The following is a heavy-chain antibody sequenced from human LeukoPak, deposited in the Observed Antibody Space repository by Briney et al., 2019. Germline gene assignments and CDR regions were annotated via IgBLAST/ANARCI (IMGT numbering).Heavy chain of an antibody. J-gene: IGHJ4*02. Sequence: GGPLRLSCAASGFTFSNHAMSWVRQAPGKGRQGVSAFRGGGVAIYYADSVKGRFTISRDNSKNTLYLQMNSLRAEDTAVYYCAKDGFDYYDSSGYYYFNYWGQGTLVTVSS. CDR1: GFTFSNHA. D-gene: IGHD3-22*01. V-gene: IGHV3-23*01. CDR2: FRGGGVAI. CDR3: AKDGFDYYDSSGYYYFNY.